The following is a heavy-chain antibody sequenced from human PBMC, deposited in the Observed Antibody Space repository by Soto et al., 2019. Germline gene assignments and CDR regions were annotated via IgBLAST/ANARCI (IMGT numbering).Heavy chain of an antibody. CDR2: ISAYNGNT. D-gene: IGHD2-2*01. V-gene: IGHV1-18*04. J-gene: IGHJ5*02. Sequence: XSVEVSCKASVYTFTSYGISWVRQAPGQGLEWMGWISAYNGNTNYAQKLQGRVTMTTDTSTRTAYMELRSLRSDDTAVYYCARDKYCSSTSCYNWFDPWGQGTLVTASS. CDR1: VYTFTSYG. CDR3: ARDKYCSSTSCYNWFDP.